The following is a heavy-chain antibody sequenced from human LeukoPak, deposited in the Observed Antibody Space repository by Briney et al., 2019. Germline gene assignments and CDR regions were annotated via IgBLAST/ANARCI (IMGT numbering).Heavy chain of an antibody. Sequence: GESLKISCTGSGYRFTSYWIGWVRQMPGKGLEWMGRIDPSDSYTNYSPSFQGHVTISADKSISTAYLQWSSLKASDTAMYYCARLRYCSSTSCYSWFDPWGQGTLVTVSS. CDR3: ARLRYCSSTSCYSWFDP. D-gene: IGHD2-2*01. V-gene: IGHV5-10-1*01. CDR1: GYRFTSYW. J-gene: IGHJ5*02. CDR2: IDPSDSYT.